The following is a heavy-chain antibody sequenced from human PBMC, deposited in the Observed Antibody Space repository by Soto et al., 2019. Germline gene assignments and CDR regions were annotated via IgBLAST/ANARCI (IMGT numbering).Heavy chain of an antibody. V-gene: IGHV1-69*12. CDR3: ARGITGSVTYYYGLVV. D-gene: IGHD1-20*01. CDR1: GGTFSSYA. CDR2: IIPIFGTA. J-gene: IGHJ6*02. Sequence: QVQLVQSGAEVKKPGSSMKVSCKASGGTFSSYAISWVRQAPGQGLEWMGGIIPIFGTADYAQKFHGRVTITAVEFTSTAYMELSSLRSEDTAVYYCARGITGSVTYYYGLVVWGQGTTVTVSS.